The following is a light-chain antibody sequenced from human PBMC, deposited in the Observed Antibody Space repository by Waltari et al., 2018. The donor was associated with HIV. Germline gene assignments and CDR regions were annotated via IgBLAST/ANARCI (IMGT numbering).Light chain of an antibody. V-gene: IGLV2-23*01. CDR2: EGT. J-gene: IGLJ2*01. CDR3: CSFTGRKSLI. CDR1: SRDVGSYRL. Sequence: QSALTQPASVSGSPGQSITLSCSGTSRDVGSYRLVSWYQQPPGQAPNLMSYEGTKRPSGVSDRFSASKSGNTTSLTLSGLQAEDEANYYCCSFTGRKSLIFGGGTKLTVL.